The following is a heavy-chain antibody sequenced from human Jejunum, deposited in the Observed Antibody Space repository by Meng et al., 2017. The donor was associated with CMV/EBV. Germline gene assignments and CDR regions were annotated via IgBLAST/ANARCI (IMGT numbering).Heavy chain of an antibody. CDR2: IEYDGSDK. J-gene: IGHJ4*02. V-gene: IGHV3-30*02. CDR1: GFTFSSDG. CDR3: AKDVDH. Sequence: QVQLVESGGGVVQPGGSLRLSCGASGFTFSSDGMHWVRQAPGRGAEWVAFIEYDGSDKYYADSMKGRFTISRDNSKNTMYLQMTSPKAEDTALYYCAKDVDHWGQGTLVTVSS.